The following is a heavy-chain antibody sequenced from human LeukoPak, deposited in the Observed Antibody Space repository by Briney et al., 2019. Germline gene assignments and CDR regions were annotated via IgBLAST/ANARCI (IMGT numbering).Heavy chain of an antibody. V-gene: IGHV3-43*02. CDR3: AKDTLLFYHYYGIDV. J-gene: IGHJ6*02. Sequence: GGSLGLSCAASGLNLDAYAMHWVRQAPGKGLEWVSLISGDGTITYYADSVKGRFTISRDNSKNSLFLEMNSLRSEDTALYYCAKDTLLFYHYYGIDVWGQGTTVTVSS. CDR1: GLNLDAYA. CDR2: ISGDGTIT.